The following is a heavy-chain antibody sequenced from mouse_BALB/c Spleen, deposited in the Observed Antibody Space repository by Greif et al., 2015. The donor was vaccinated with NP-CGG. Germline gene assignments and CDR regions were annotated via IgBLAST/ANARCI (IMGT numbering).Heavy chain of an antibody. Sequence: EVQLQESGPGLVKPSQSLSLTCSVTGYSTTSGYYWNWIRQFPGNKLEWMGYISYDGSNNYNPSLKNRISIPRDTSKNQFFLKFNSVTTEDTATYYCAKGLTGTDYWGQGTTLTVSS. CDR3: AKGLTGTDY. CDR2: ISYDGSN. CDR1: GYSTTSGYY. V-gene: IGHV3-6*02. D-gene: IGHD4-1*01. J-gene: IGHJ2*01.